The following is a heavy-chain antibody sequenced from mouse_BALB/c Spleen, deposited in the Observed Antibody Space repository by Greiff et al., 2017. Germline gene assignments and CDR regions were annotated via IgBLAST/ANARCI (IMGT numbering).Heavy chain of an antibody. J-gene: IGHJ4*01. V-gene: IGHV1-54*01. CDR3: HLLWLRLNAMDY. CDR2: INPGSGGT. D-gene: IGHD2-2*01. CDR1: GYAFTNYL. Sequence: QVQLQQSGAELVRPGTSVKVSCKASGYAFTNYLIEWVKQRPGQGLEWIGVINPGSGGTNYNEKFKGKATLTADKSSSTAYMQLSSLTSDDSAVYFCHLLWLRLNAMDYWGQGTSVTVSS.